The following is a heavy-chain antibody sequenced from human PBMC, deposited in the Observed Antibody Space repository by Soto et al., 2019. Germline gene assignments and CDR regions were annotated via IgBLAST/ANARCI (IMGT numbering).Heavy chain of an antibody. J-gene: IGHJ4*02. V-gene: IGHV3-23*01. Sequence: GGSLRLSCAASGFTFISYAMSWVLQAPGKGLEWVSAISGSGGSTYYADSVKGRFTISRDNSKNTLYLQMNSLRAEDTAVYYCAKDRGDYGEFDYWGQGTLVTVSS. D-gene: IGHD4-17*01. CDR1: GFTFISYA. CDR3: AKDRGDYGEFDY. CDR2: ISGSGGST.